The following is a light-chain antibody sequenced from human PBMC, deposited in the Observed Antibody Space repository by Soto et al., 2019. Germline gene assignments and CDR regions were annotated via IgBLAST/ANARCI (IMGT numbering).Light chain of an antibody. V-gene: IGKV1-5*03. J-gene: IGKJ1*01. CDR2: KAS. Sequence: DLQMTQSPSTLAASVGDRVTITCRASQSIGFWLAWYQRKPGKAPKLLIYKASSVENGVSSRFSGSVSGTEFSLTISSLQPDDFATYYCQQYNSNSLWTFGQGTKVDI. CDR1: QSIGFW. CDR3: QQYNSNSLWT.